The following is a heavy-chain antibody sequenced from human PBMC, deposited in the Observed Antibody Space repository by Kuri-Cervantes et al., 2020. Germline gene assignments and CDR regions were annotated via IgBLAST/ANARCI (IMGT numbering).Heavy chain of an antibody. CDR3: ARGYYYYGMDV. J-gene: IGHJ6*02. Sequence: GESLKISCAASGFTVSSNYMSWVRQAPGKGLEWVSVIYSGGSTHYADSVKGRFTISRDNSKNTLYLQMNSLRAEDTAVYYCARGYYYYGMDVWGQGTTVTV. CDR1: GFTVSSNY. CDR2: IYSGGST. V-gene: IGHV3-53*01.